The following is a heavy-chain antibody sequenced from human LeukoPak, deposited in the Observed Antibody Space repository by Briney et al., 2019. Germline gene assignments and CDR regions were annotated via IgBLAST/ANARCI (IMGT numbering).Heavy chain of an antibody. V-gene: IGHV1-69*10. CDR2: FIPVLGAA. J-gene: IGHJ6*04. CDR3: AGIPVFGVVLHQEPV. CDR1: GGIFSDYA. D-gene: IGHD3-3*01. Sequence: SVKVSCKASGGIFSDYALNWVRQAPGQGLEWMGVFIPVLGAANSTQNFQDRVSITADISTHTVYMELSSLKSEDTAVYFCAGIPVFGVVLHQEPVWGKGTTVTVSS.